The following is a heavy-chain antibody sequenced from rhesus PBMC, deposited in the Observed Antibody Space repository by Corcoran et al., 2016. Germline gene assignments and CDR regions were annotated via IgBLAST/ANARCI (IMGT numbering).Heavy chain of an antibody. D-gene: IGHD5-24*01. CDR1: GFSLSTSGMG. V-gene: IGHV2S1*01. CDR2: IYWDDDK. Sequence: QVTLKESGPALVKPTQTLTLTCTFSGFSLSTSGMGVGWIRQPPGKAREWLASIYWDDDKYYSTSLKTSLTVSKDTSKNQVVLTMTNMDPVDTATYYCVRVTVGTGFDYWGQGVLVTVSS. CDR3: VRVTVGTGFDY. J-gene: IGHJ4*01.